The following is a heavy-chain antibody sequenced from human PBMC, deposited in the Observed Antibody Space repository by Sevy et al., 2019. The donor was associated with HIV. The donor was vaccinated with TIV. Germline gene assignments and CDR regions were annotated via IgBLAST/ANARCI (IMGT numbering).Heavy chain of an antibody. CDR3: ARVTINYDGDY. Sequence: GGSLRLSCAASGFNFSDHYMAWVHQAPGKGLEWLSYISSSTSTIYHADSVKGRFTISRDNAKNSLHLQMNSLRVDDTAIYYCARVTINYDGDYWGQGTLVTVSS. V-gene: IGHV3-11*01. CDR2: ISSSTSTI. J-gene: IGHJ4*02. D-gene: IGHD3-16*01. CDR1: GFNFSDHY.